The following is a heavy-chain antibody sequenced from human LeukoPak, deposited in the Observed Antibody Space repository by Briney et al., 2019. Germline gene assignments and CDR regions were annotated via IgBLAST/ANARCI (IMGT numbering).Heavy chain of an antibody. V-gene: IGHV3-64D*06. CDR3: ARDSYSGSLDY. J-gene: IGHJ4*02. D-gene: IGHD1-26*01. CDR2: ISSNGATT. CDR1: GFTFNRFY. Sequence: GGSLRLSCSASGFTFNRFYLHWVRQAPGKGLEFVSHISSNGATTYYADSVKGRFTISRDNSKNTLYLQMSSLRADDTAVYYCARDSYSGSLDYWGQGTLVTVSS.